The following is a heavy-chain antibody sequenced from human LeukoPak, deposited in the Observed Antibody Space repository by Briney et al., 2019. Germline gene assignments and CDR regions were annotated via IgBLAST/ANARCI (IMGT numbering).Heavy chain of an antibody. D-gene: IGHD2-15*01. Sequence: QTGGSLRLSCAASGFTFSSYSMSWVRQAPGKGLEWVSYISSSSSTIYYADSVKGRFTISRDNAKNSLYLQMNSLRAEDTAVYYCARGWGYCSGGSCYPGYYYGMDVWGQGTTVTVSS. J-gene: IGHJ6*02. CDR2: ISSSSSTI. V-gene: IGHV3-48*04. CDR3: ARGWGYCSGGSCYPGYYYGMDV. CDR1: GFTFSSYS.